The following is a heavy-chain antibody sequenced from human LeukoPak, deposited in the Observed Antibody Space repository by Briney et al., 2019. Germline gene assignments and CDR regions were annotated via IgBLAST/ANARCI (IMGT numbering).Heavy chain of an antibody. CDR3: ARVTGMEDQLLYDALDI. V-gene: IGHV1-2*02. D-gene: IGHD1-26*01. Sequence: EASVKVSCKASGYTFIGYYMHWVRQAPGQGLEWMGWINPNSGGTKYAQKFQGRVTMTRDTPISTGYMELSRLRSDDTAVYYCARVTGMEDQLLYDALDIWGQGTMVTVSS. J-gene: IGHJ3*02. CDR1: GYTFIGYY. CDR2: INPNSGGT.